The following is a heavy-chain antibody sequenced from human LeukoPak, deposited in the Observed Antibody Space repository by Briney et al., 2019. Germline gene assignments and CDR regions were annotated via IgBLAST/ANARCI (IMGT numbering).Heavy chain of an antibody. Sequence: GESLKISCKASGYSFTRYWIGWVRQTPGKGLEWMGITCPGDSDTAYSPSFQGQVTISADKSITTAYLQWSSLKASDTGIYYCAGRLRFAEGAYFDYWGRGTLVTVSS. CDR2: TCPGDSDT. CDR1: GYSFTRYW. D-gene: IGHD3-16*01. CDR3: AGRLRFAEGAYFDY. V-gene: IGHV5-51*01. J-gene: IGHJ4*02.